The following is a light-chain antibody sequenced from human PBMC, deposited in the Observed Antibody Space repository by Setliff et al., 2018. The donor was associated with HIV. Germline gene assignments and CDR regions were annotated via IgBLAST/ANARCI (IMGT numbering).Light chain of an antibody. J-gene: IGLJ1*01. V-gene: IGLV3-1*01. CDR2: QDN. CDR1: KLGERY. CDR3: QAWDSSTAAYV. Sequence: SYELTQPPSVSVSPGQTASITCSGDKLGERYASWYQQKPGQSPVVVIYQDNKRPSGIPERFSGSNSGNTATLTISGTQAMDEADYYCQAWDSSTAAYVFGTGTKATVL.